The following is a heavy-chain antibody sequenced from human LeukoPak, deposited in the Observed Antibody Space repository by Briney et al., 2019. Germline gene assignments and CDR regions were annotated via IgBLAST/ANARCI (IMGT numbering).Heavy chain of an antibody. CDR3: ARGRPTNLGGNY. V-gene: IGHV1-8*01. D-gene: IGHD7-27*01. CDR2: MNPNSGNI. J-gene: IGHJ4*02. CDR1: GYTFTSHH. Sequence: ASVKVSCKASGYTFTSHHINWVRQAAGQGLEWMGWMNPNSGNIVYAQKFQGRVTMTWDTSISTAYMELSSLRSEDTAVYYCARGRPTNLGGNYWGQGTLVTVSS.